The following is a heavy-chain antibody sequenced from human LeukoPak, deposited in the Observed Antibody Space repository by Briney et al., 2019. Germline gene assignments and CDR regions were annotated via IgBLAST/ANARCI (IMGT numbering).Heavy chain of an antibody. CDR1: GGPINSYY. D-gene: IGHD2-15*01. J-gene: IGHJ4*02. Sequence: SETLSLTCTVFGGPINSYYWSWIRQPPGKGLEWIGYIYYSGNTNYNPSFKSRITISVDTSRNQFSLQLSSVTAADTAVYYCARIHRYCSGGACYVLDNWGQGTLVAVSS. V-gene: IGHV4-59*01. CDR3: ARIHRYCSGGACYVLDN. CDR2: IYYSGNT.